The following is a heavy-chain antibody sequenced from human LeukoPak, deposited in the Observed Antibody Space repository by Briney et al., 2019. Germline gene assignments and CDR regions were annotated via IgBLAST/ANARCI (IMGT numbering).Heavy chain of an antibody. J-gene: IGHJ4*02. D-gene: IGHD3-22*01. Sequence: SETLSLTCTVSGGSISSSSYYWGWIRQPPGKGLEWIGSIYYSGNTYYNPSLKSRVTISVDTSKNQFSLKLSSVTAADTAVYYCASGGSGYYGGYWGQGTLVTVSS. CDR1: GGSISSSSYY. V-gene: IGHV4-39*07. CDR3: ASGGSGYYGGY. CDR2: IYYSGNT.